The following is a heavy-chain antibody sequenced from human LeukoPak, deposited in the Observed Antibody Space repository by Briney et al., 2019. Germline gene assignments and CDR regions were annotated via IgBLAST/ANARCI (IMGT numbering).Heavy chain of an antibody. J-gene: IGHJ4*02. V-gene: IGHV1-18*01. CDR1: GYTFTSYG. D-gene: IGHD3-9*01. CDR2: ISAYNGNA. CDR3: ARDGRYFDWLLSLDY. Sequence: GASLKVSCKASGYTFTSYGISWVRQAPGQGLEWMGWISAYNGNANYAQKLQGRVTMTTDTSTSTAYMELRSLRSDDTAVYYCARDGRYFDWLLSLDYWGQGTLVTVSS.